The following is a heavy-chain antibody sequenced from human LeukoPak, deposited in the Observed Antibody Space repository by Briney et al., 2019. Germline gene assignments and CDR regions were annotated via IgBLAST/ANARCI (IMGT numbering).Heavy chain of an antibody. V-gene: IGHV4-4*07. J-gene: IGHJ3*02. CDR3: ARMEYCSSTSCPDAFDI. CDR1: GGSISNYY. D-gene: IGHD2-2*01. Sequence: SETLSLTCTVSGGSISNYYWSWIRQPAGKGLDWIGRVYTSGIYTSGSTNYNPSLNSRVTISVDKSKNQFSLKLTSVTAADTAVYYCARMEYCSSTSCPDAFDIWGQGTMVTVSS. CDR2: VYTSGIYTSGST.